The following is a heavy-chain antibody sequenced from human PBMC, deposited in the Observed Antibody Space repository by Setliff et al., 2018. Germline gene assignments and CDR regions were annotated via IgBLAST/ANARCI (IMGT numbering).Heavy chain of an antibody. J-gene: IGHJ3*02. V-gene: IGHV1-18*01. CDR2: ISAHTGNT. CDR1: GYTFNDYG. CDR3: ARSFNSGFYHQRDAYDI. Sequence: ASVKVSCKTSGYTFNDYGIAWVRQAPGQGLEWMGWISAHTGNTYYTPKLHGRVTLTTDTSTSTAYMELRSLRSDDTAVYYCARSFNSGFYHQRDAYDIWGQGTLVTVSS. D-gene: IGHD5-12*01.